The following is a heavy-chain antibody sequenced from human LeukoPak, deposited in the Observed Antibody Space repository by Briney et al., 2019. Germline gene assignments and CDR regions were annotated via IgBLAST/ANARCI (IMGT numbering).Heavy chain of an antibody. Sequence: SETLSPTCTVSGGFIGSFYWSWIRQPPGKRLEWIGYIYHSGSTNYNPPLKSRVTISVDTSKNQFSLKLSSVTAADTAVYYCARGSVLLSMDVWGKGTTVTISS. V-gene: IGHV4-59*01. J-gene: IGHJ6*03. CDR2: IYHSGST. D-gene: IGHD3-10*01. CDR3: ARGSVLLSMDV. CDR1: GGFIGSFY.